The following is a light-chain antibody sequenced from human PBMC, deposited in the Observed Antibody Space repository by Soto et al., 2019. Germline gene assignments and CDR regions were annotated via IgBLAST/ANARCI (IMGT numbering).Light chain of an antibody. CDR3: QVWDTNSDYV. Sequence: SYELTQPPSVSVAPGQTATVSCGGNNIGGKNVHWYQQKPGQAPVLVAYDDSDRPSGIPERFSGSNSGNMATLTISRVEAGDEADYYCQVWDTNSDYVFGSGTKVTVL. CDR2: DDS. CDR1: NIGGKN. J-gene: IGLJ1*01. V-gene: IGLV3-21*02.